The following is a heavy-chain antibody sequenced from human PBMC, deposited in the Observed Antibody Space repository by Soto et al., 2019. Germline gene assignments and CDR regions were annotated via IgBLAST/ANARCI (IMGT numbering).Heavy chain of an antibody. V-gene: IGHV4-59*01. CDR1: GGSISSYY. CDR3: ARGLRRDFDFDY. J-gene: IGHJ4*02. CDR2: IYYSGST. Sequence: PSETLSLTXTASGGSISSYYWSWIRQPPGKGLEWIGYIYYSGSTNYNPSLKSRVTISVDTSKNQFSLKLSSVTAADTAVYYCARGLRRDFDFDYWGQGTLVTVSS.